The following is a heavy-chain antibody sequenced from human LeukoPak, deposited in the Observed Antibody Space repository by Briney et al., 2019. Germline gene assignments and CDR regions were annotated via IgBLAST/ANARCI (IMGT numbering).Heavy chain of an antibody. D-gene: IGHD2/OR15-2a*01. J-gene: IGHJ1*01. Sequence: GGSLRLSCAASGFTFRNYWMYWVRQAPGKGLVWIANINEHGIPMYEDSVKGRFTISRDNARDTLYLQMNSLRVDDTAVYYCARVRGGNWGRDTLVTVSS. CDR1: GFTFRNYW. CDR3: ARVRGGN. V-gene: IGHV3-74*03. CDR2: INEHGIP.